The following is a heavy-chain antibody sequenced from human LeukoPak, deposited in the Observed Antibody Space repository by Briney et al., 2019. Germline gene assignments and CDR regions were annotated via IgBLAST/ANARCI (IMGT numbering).Heavy chain of an antibody. D-gene: IGHD4-17*01. CDR2: ISYDGSNK. Sequence: GGSLRLSCAASGFTFSSYAMHWVRQAPGKGLEWVAVISYDGSNKYYADSVKGRFTISRDNSKNTLYLQMNSLRAEDTAVYYCARSTVTTLMMMGAFDIWGQGTMVTVSS. J-gene: IGHJ3*02. CDR3: ARSTVTTLMMMGAFDI. CDR1: GFTFSSYA. V-gene: IGHV3-30*04.